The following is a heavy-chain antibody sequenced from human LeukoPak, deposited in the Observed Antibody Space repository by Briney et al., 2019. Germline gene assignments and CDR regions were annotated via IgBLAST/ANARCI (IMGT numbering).Heavy chain of an antibody. CDR2: ISGSGGST. D-gene: IGHD6-19*01. CDR1: GFTFSSYA. V-gene: IGHV3-23*01. J-gene: IGHJ4*02. Sequence: GGSLRLSCAASGFTFSSYAMSWVRQAPGKGLEWVSAISGSGGSTYYADSVKGRFTISRDSSKNTLYLQMNSLRAEDTAVYYCAKVTRRTAVVLYYFDYWGQGTLVTVSS. CDR3: AKVTRRTAVVLYYFDY.